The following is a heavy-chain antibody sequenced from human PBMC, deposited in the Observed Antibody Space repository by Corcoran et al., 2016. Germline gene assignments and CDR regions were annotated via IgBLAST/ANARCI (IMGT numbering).Heavy chain of an antibody. CDR1: GYSISSGYY. CDR2: IYHSGST. J-gene: IGHJ4*02. D-gene: IGHD3-10*01. CDR3: AALKDYGSGSYWFDY. V-gene: IGHV4-38-2*02. Sequence: QVQLQESGPGLVKPSETLSLTCTVSGYSISSGYYWGWIRQPPGKGLEWIGSIYHSGSTYYNPSLKSRVTISVDTSKNQFSLKLSSVTAADTAVYYCAALKDYGSGSYWFDYWGQGTLVTVSS.